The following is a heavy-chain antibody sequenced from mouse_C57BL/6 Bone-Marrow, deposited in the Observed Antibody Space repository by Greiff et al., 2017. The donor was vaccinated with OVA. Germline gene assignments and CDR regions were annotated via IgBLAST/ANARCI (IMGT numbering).Heavy chain of an antibody. CDR1: GFTFSSYA. CDR2: ISDGGSYT. Sequence: EVNVVESGGGLVKPGGSLKLSCAASGFTFSSYAMSWVRQTPEKRLEWVATISDGGSYTYYPDNVKGRFTISRDNAKNNLYLQMSHLKSEDTAMYYCARERYFDVWGTGTTVTVSS. CDR3: ARERYFDV. V-gene: IGHV5-4*01. J-gene: IGHJ1*03.